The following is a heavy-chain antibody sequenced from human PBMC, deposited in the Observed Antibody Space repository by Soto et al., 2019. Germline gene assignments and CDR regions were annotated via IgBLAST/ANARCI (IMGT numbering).Heavy chain of an antibody. J-gene: IGHJ6*02. CDR3: ARTEYSYYYGMDV. D-gene: IGHD6-6*01. CDR1: GGSFSGYY. V-gene: IGHV4-34*01. CDR2: INHSGST. Sequence: SETLSLTCAAYGGSFSGYYWSWIRQPPGKGLEWIGEINHSGSTNYNPSLKSRVTISVDTSKNQFSLKLSSVTAADTAVYYCARTEYSYYYGMDVWGQGTTVTVSS.